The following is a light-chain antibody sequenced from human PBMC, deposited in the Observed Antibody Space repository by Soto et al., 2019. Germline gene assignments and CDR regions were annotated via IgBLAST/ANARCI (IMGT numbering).Light chain of an antibody. J-gene: IGLJ3*02. Sequence: QSVLTQPPSASGTPGQRVTISCSGSSYNIGSNYVYWYQQLPGTAPKPLIYRNNQRPSGVPDRFSGSKSGTSASLAISGLRSEDEADYYCAAWDDSLSGPWVFGGGTKLAVL. V-gene: IGLV1-47*01. CDR3: AAWDDSLSGPWV. CDR2: RNN. CDR1: SYNIGSNY.